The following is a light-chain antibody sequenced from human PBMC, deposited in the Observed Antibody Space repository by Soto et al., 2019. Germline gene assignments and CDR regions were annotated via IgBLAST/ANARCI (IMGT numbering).Light chain of an antibody. CDR1: QGISNW. CDR3: QRTYNAP. Sequence: DIQMTQSPSSVSASVGDRVSITCRASQGISNWLAWYQQKPGRAPKLLIYAASNLQSGVPSRFSGSGSGTDFTPTISSLQPEDVATYYGQRTYNAPVGGGTKVDIK. CDR2: AAS. J-gene: IGKJ4*01. V-gene: IGKV1D-12*01.